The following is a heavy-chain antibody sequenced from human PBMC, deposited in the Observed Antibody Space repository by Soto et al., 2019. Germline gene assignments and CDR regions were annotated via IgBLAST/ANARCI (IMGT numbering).Heavy chain of an antibody. CDR2: ISAGGGNT. J-gene: IGHJ5*02. Sequence: GGSLRLSCAASGVTFSSYAMSWVRQAPGKGLEWVSAISAGGGNTYYRDSVKGRFTISRDNSKNTLYLQMNSLRAEDTAVYFCAQTTPSIHWFDPWGQGTLVTVSS. CDR3: AQTTPSIHWFDP. V-gene: IGHV3-23*01. D-gene: IGHD1-1*01. CDR1: GVTFSSYA.